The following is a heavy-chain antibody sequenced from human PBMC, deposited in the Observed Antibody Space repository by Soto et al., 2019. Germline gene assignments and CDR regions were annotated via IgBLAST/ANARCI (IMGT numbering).Heavy chain of an antibody. CDR3: AKVAGYSSSWYYYYYGMDV. D-gene: IGHD6-13*01. CDR1: GFTFSSYA. CDR2: ISSSSDST. V-gene: IGHV3-23*01. J-gene: IGHJ6*02. Sequence: HPGGSLRLSCVASGFTFSSYAMSWVRQAPGKGLEWVSGISSSSDSTYYTDSVKGRLTISRDYSKNTLYLQMNSLRAEDTAVYYCAKVAGYSSSWYYYYYGMDVWGQGTTVTVSS.